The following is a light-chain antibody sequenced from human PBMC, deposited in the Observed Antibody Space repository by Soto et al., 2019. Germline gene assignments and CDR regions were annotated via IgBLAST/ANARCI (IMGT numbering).Light chain of an antibody. J-gene: IGKJ4*01. CDR2: GAS. CDR3: QQYGSSLFT. Sequence: EIVLTQSPGAPSLSPGERATLSCRASQSVSSSYLAWYQQKPGQAPRLLIYGASSRATGIPDRFSGSGSGTDFTLTISRLEPEDFAVYYCQQYGSSLFTFGGGTKVAIK. CDR1: QSVSSSY. V-gene: IGKV3-20*01.